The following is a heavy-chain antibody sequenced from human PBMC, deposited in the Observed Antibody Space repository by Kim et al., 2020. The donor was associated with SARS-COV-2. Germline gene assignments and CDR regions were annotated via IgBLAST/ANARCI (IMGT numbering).Heavy chain of an antibody. V-gene: IGHV3-15*01. D-gene: IGHD2-8*01. CDR3: TTGGQMDIVLMVYATREGY. Sequence: RFTISRDDSKNTLYLQMNSLKTEDTAVYYCTTGGQMDIVLMVYATREGYWGQGTLVTVSS. J-gene: IGHJ4*02.